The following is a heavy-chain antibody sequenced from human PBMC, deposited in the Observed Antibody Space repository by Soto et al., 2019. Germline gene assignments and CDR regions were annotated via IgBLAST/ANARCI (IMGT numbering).Heavy chain of an antibody. V-gene: IGHV4-31*03. J-gene: IGHJ5*02. CDR1: VGSISSGGYY. CDR2: IYYSGST. CDR3: ARKFTNWFDP. Sequence: QVQLQESGPGLVKPSQTLSLTCTVSVGSISSGGYYWSWIRQHPGKGLEWIGYIYYSGSTYYNPSLKSRVTISVDTSKNQFALKLSSVTAADTAVHYCARKFTNWFDPWGQGTLVTVSS.